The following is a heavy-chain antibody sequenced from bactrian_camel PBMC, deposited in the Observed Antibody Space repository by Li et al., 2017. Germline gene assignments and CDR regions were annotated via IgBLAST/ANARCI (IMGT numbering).Heavy chain of an antibody. J-gene: IGHJ4*01. CDR3: AWDRVCAFEPVKWAWDY. D-gene: IGHD3*01. CDR1: GGTASRSC. V-gene: IGHV3S53*01. Sequence: HVQLVESGGGLVQPGGSLRLSCVVSGGTASRSCMGWFRQPPGKEREGVASFTRDKDTAYAASVKGRFTISRDNTKNTLYLQMNNLKPEDTAMYYCAWDRVCAFEPVKWAWDYQGQGTQVTVS. CDR2: FTRDKDT.